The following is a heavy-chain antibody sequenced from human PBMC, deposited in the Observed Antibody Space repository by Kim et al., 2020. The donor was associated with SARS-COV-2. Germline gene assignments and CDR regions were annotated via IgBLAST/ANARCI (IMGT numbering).Heavy chain of an antibody. V-gene: IGHV4-59*01. J-gene: IGHJ4*02. CDR1: GGSISSYY. CDR2: IYYSGST. Sequence: SETLSLTCTVSGGSISSYYWSWIRQPPGKGLEWIGYIYYSGSTNYNPSLKSRVTISVDTSKNQFSLKLSSVTAADTAVYYCARGVGGSHHDLYYFDYWGQGTLVTVSS. CDR3: ARGVGGSHHDLYYFDY. D-gene: IGHD1-26*01.